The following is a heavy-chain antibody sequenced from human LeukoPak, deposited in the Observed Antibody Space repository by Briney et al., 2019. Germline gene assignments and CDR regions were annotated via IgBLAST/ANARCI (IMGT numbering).Heavy chain of an antibody. J-gene: IGHJ4*02. Sequence: GGSLRLSCAASGFIFSDYTMNWVRQAPGKGLKWVSSISNSSSYIYYADSVRGRFTISRDNAKNSLFLQMNSLTADDTAVYYCAKFFDDWGEGAQVTVSS. CDR1: GFIFSDYT. CDR3: AKFFDD. V-gene: IGHV3-21*01. CDR2: ISNSSSYI.